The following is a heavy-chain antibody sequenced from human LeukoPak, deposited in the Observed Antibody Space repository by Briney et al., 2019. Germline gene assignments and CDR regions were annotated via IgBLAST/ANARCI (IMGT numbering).Heavy chain of an antibody. J-gene: IGHJ4*02. V-gene: IGHV3-30*18. D-gene: IGHD5-12*01. CDR1: GFTFSSYG. Sequence: GGSLRLSCAASGFTFSSYGMHWVRQAPGKGLEWVAVISYDGSNKYYADSVKGRFTISRDNSKNTLYLQMNSLRAEDTAVYYCAKAKGYSGYDWWGYFDYWGQGTLVTVSS. CDR3: AKAKGYSGYDWWGYFDY. CDR2: ISYDGSNK.